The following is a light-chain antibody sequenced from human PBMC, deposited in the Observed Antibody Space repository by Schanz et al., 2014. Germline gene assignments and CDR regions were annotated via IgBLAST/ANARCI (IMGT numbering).Light chain of an antibody. CDR1: QSVSIS. V-gene: IGKV3-15*01. J-gene: IGKJ2*01. Sequence: EIVMTQSPATLSLSPGERATLSCRASQSVSISLAWYQQKPGQAPRLLIYGASTRATGIPARFSGSGSGTEFTLTISRLEPEDFAVYYCQQYSSSPYTFGQGTKLEVK. CDR2: GAS. CDR3: QQYSSSPYT.